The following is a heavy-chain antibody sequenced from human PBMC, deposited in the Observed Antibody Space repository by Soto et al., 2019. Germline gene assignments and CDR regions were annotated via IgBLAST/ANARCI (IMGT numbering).Heavy chain of an antibody. Sequence: QVQLQESGPGLVKPSQTLSLTCTVSGGSISSGGYDWSWIRQHPGKGLEWIGYIYYSGSTYYNPSLKSRVTISVDTSKNQFSLKLSSVTAADTAVYYCASFPVDGPDYGGNSGETKDAFDIWGQGTMVTVSS. CDR1: GGSISSGGYD. J-gene: IGHJ3*02. CDR2: IYYSGST. V-gene: IGHV4-31*03. CDR3: ASFPVDGPDYGGNSGETKDAFDI. D-gene: IGHD4-17*01.